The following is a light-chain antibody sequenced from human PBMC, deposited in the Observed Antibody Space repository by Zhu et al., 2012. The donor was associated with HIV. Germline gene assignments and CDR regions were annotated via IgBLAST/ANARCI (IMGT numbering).Light chain of an antibody. Sequence: DIQMTQSPFSLSASIGDRITITYLAWYQQQPGKPPKLLISAASTLQSGVPSRFSGSGSGTHFTLTIDSLQAEDLATYYCQDYSNVPRSLTFGPGTKVDFK. V-gene: IGKV1-27*01. CDR3: QDYSNVPRSLT. CDR2: AAS. J-gene: IGKJ3*01.